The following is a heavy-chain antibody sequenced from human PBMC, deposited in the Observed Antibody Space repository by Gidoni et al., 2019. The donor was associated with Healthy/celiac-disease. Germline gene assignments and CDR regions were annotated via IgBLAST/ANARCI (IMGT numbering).Heavy chain of an antibody. CDR3: ARGWGGIEGYYYYYMDV. D-gene: IGHD3-16*01. V-gene: IGHV4-34*01. CDR1: GGPFSGYY. Sequence: QVQLQQWGAGLLKPSETLSLPCAVYGGPFSGYYWSWIRQPPGKGLEWIGEIKHSGSTNYNPPLKSRVTISVDTSKNQFSLKLSSVTAADTAVYYCARGWGGIEGYYYYYMDVWGKGTTVTVSS. CDR2: IKHSGST. J-gene: IGHJ6*03.